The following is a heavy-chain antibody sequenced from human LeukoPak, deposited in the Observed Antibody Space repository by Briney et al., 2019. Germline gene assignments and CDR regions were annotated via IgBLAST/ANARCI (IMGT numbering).Heavy chain of an antibody. Sequence: PGWSLRLSCAASGFTFSNYGMHWVRQAPGKGLEWVVVISHDGSNNNYADSVKGRFTISRDNSKNTLYLQMNSLRPEDTAVYYCAKVRVGTAHFDYWGQGTLVTVSS. CDR2: ISHDGSNN. J-gene: IGHJ4*02. CDR3: AKVRVGTAHFDY. V-gene: IGHV3-30*18. CDR1: GFTFSNYG. D-gene: IGHD2-15*01.